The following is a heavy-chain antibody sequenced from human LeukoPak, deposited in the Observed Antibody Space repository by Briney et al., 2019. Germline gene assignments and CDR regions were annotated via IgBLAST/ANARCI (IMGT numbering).Heavy chain of an antibody. V-gene: IGHV1-18*04. D-gene: IGHD4-17*01. CDR3: ARTTVTTGYFQH. CDR1: GYTFTSYY. J-gene: IGHJ1*01. Sequence: ASVKVSCKASGYTFTSYYMHWVRQAPGQGLEWMGWISAYNGNTNYAQKLQGRVTMTTDTSTSTAYMELRSLRSDDTAVYYCARTTVTTGYFQHWGQGTLVTVSS. CDR2: ISAYNGNT.